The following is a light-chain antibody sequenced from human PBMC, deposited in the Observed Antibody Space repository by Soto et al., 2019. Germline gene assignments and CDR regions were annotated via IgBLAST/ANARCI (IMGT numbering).Light chain of an antibody. CDR1: QSINRAY. Sequence: EIMLTQSPGTLSLSPGERATLSCRASQSINRAYLAWYQQKPGQAPRLLIYSASSRATGIPDRFSGSGSGTDFTLTISRLEPEDFAVYYCQQYDSSPRYTFGQGTKLDIK. CDR3: QQYDSSPRYT. J-gene: IGKJ2*01. V-gene: IGKV3-20*01. CDR2: SAS.